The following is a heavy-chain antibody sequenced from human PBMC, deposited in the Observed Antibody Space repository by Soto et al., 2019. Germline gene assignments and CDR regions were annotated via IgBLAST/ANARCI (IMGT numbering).Heavy chain of an antibody. CDR3: ARDSGCSGGSCYDWFDP. J-gene: IGHJ5*02. Sequence: APVKVSCKASGYTFTSYGISWVRQAPGQGLEWMGWISAYNGNTNYAQKFQGRVTMTTDTSTSTAYMELRSLRSDDTAVYYCARDSGCSGGSCYDWFDPWGQGTLVTVSS. D-gene: IGHD2-15*01. CDR2: ISAYNGNT. CDR1: GYTFTSYG. V-gene: IGHV1-18*01.